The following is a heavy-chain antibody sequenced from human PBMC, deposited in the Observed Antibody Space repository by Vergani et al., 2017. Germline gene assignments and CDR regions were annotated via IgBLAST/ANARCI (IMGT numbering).Heavy chain of an antibody. CDR1: GGTFSSYT. CDR3: ARGYDSSGYYYDFDY. CDR2: IIPILGIA. J-gene: IGHJ4*02. V-gene: IGHV1-69*02. D-gene: IGHD3-22*01. Sequence: QVQLVQSGAEVKKLGSSVKVSCKASGGTFSSYTISWVRQAPGQGLEWMGRIIPILGIANYAQKFQGRVTITADKSTSTAYMELSSLRSGDTAVYYCARGYDSSGYYYDFDYWGQGTLVTVSS.